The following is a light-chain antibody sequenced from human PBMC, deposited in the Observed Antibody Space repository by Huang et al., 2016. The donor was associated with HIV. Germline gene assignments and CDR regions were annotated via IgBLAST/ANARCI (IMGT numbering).Light chain of an antibody. CDR3: QQYGNSPPYT. CDR2: GTS. J-gene: IGKJ2*01. CDR1: QTISSNY. V-gene: IGKV3-20*01. Sequence: EVVLTQSPGTLSLSPGERATLSCRASQTISSNYFAWYQQKPGQAPRLLIYGTSNRATGIPDRCSGSGSGTDCTLTISRLEPEDFAVYYCQQYGNSPPYTFGQGTTLDIK.